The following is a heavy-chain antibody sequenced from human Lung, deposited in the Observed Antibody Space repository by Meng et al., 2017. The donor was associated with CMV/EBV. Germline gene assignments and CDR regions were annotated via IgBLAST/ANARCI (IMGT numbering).Heavy chain of an antibody. D-gene: IGHD5-24*01. CDR3: AREAGRDGYATPKFDY. J-gene: IGHJ4*02. CDR1: GGSIGSGGYY. V-gene: IGHV4-31*03. Sequence: VQAQGSVPGLVKPSPTLSPTCTVSGGSIGSGGYYWSWIRQHPGKGLEWIGYIYYTGSTFYNPSLKSRVTISVDTSKNQFSLKLIPATAADTAVYYCAREAGRDGYATPKFDYWGQGTLVTVSS. CDR2: IYYTGST.